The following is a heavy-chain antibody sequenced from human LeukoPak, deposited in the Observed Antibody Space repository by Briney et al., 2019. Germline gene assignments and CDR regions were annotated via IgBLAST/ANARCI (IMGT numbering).Heavy chain of an antibody. J-gene: IGHJ4*02. CDR2: IYYSGST. V-gene: IGHV4-61*01. CDR1: GGSVSSGSYY. Sequence: SETLSLTCTVSGGSVSSGSYYWSWIRQPPGKGLEWIGYIYYSGSTNYNPSLKSRVTISVDTSKNQFSLKLSSVTAADTAVYYCARAYCSSTSRYLSPIIGNFDYWGQGTLVTVSS. D-gene: IGHD2-2*01. CDR3: ARAYCSSTSRYLSPIIGNFDY.